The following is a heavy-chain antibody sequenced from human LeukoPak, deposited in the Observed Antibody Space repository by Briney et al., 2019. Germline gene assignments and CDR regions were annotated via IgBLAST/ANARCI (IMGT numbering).Heavy chain of an antibody. Sequence: GGSLRLSCVASGFTFSSYAMHWVRQAPGKGLEWVAVISYDGSNKYYADSVKGRFTISRDNSKNTLYLQMNSLRAEDTAVYYCARASYPFPHSGWYNWFDPWGQGTLVTVSS. J-gene: IGHJ5*02. CDR3: ARASYPFPHSGWYNWFDP. V-gene: IGHV3-30-3*01. CDR2: ISYDGSNK. D-gene: IGHD6-19*01. CDR1: GFTFSSYA.